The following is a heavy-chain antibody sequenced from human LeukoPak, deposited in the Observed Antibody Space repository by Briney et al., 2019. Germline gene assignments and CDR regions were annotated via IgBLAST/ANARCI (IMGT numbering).Heavy chain of an antibody. CDR2: ISYDGKNA. Sequence: PGRSLRLSCAASGFTFSHVAMHWVRQSPGKGPELVAVISYDGKNANYVDSVEGRFTVSRDNSKNTLYLQLNSLRAEDTAIYYCAREYCTTANCYRLDSWGQGTLVSVSS. J-gene: IGHJ4*02. CDR3: AREYCTTANCYRLDS. CDR1: GFTFSHVA. D-gene: IGHD2-2*02. V-gene: IGHV3-30*04.